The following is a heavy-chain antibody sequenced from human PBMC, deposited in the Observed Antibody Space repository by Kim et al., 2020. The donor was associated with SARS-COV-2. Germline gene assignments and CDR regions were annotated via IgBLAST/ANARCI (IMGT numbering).Heavy chain of an antibody. CDR1: GYTFTSYG. Sequence: ASVKVSCKASGYTFTSYGISWVRQAPGQGLEWMGWISAYNGNTNYAQKLQGRVTMTTDTSTSTAYMELRSLRSDDTAVYYCARGRSTAMVFLRDAFDIWGQGTMVTVSS. D-gene: IGHD5-18*01. J-gene: IGHJ3*02. CDR2: ISAYNGNT. V-gene: IGHV1-18*01. CDR3: ARGRSTAMVFLRDAFDI.